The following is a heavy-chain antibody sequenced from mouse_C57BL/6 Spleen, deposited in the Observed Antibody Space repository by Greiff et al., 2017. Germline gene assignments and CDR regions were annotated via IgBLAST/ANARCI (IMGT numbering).Heavy chain of an antibody. CDR2: ISDGGSYT. J-gene: IGHJ4*01. V-gene: IGHV5-4*03. CDR3: ARAPMDY. CDR1: GFTFSSYA. Sequence: EVKLMESGGGLVKPGGSLKLSCAASGFTFSSYAMSWVRQTPEKRLEWVATISDGGSYTYYPANVQGRFTISRDNAKNNLYLQMSHLKSEDTAMYYCARAPMDYWGQGTSVTVSS.